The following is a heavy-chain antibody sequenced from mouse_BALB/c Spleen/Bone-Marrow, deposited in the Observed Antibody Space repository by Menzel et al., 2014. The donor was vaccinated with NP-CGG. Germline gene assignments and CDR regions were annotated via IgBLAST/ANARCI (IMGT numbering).Heavy chain of an antibody. Sequence: EVQVVESGAELVKPGASVKLSCTASGFNIKDTYMHWVKQRPEQGLEWIGRIAPANGNTEYDPKFQGKATITADTSSNTAYLQLSSLTSEDTAVYYCARGYDERFAYWGQGTLVTVSA. CDR3: ARGYDERFAY. D-gene: IGHD2-14*01. J-gene: IGHJ3*01. CDR1: GFNIKDTY. CDR2: IAPANGNT. V-gene: IGHV14-3*02.